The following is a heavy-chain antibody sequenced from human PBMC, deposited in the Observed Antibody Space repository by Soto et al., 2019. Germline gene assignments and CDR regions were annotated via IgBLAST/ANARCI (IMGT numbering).Heavy chain of an antibody. CDR1: GGSISSYY. Sequence: PSETLSLTCTVSGGSISSYYWSWIRQPPGKGLEWIGYIYYSGSTNYNPSLKSRVTISADESKNHFSLKLTSVTAADTAVYYCARDFKAPNDAWAFDYVGQVALVTVSS. V-gene: IGHV4-59*12. D-gene: IGHD3-16*01. J-gene: IGHJ4*02. CDR2: IYYSGST. CDR3: ARDFKAPNDAWAFDY.